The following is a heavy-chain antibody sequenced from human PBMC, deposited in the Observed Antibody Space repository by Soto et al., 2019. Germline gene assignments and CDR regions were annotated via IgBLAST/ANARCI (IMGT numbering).Heavy chain of an antibody. CDR3: ARVIHWDFWHCSGGSGYSGRLPYYYYYGRDV. CDR1: GYTFTSYG. D-gene: IGHD2-15*01. Sequence: QVQLVQSGAEVKKPGASVKVSCKASGYTFTSYGISWVRQAPGQGLEWMGWISAYNGNTNYAQKLQGRVTMTTDTSTRTAYMELRRRRSADTAVYYCARVIHWDFWHCSGGSGYSGRLPYYYYYGRDVGGQGTTVTVSS. V-gene: IGHV1-18*01. CDR2: ISAYNGNT. J-gene: IGHJ6*02.